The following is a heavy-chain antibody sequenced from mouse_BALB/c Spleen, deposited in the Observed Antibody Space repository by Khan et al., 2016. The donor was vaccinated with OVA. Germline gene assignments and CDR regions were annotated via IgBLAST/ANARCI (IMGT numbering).Heavy chain of an antibody. D-gene: IGHD1-2*01. CDR3: AYSLLLYAVDY. Sequence: VQLKQSGAELMKPGASVKLSCTVSGFNIKDTYMHWVTQRPEQGLEWIGRIDPANGNTKYDPKFQGKATLTADTSSNTAYLQLSSLTSEDTAVYYCAYSLLLYAVDYWGRGTSVTVSS. CDR2: IDPANGNT. V-gene: IGHV14-3*02. J-gene: IGHJ4*01. CDR1: GFNIKDTY.